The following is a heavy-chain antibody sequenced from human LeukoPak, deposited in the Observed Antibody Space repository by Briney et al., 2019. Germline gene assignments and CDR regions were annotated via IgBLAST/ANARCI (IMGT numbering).Heavy chain of an antibody. D-gene: IGHD3-10*01. J-gene: IGHJ5*02. Sequence: SETLSLTCTVSGGAISSYYWSWIRQPARKGLEWIVRIYTSGSTNYNPSLKSRVTMSVDTSKNQFSLKLSSVTAADTAVYYCARDLQITMVRGVGTGFDPWGQGTLVTVYS. CDR1: GGAISSYY. CDR2: IYTSGST. V-gene: IGHV4-4*07. CDR3: ARDLQITMVRGVGTGFDP.